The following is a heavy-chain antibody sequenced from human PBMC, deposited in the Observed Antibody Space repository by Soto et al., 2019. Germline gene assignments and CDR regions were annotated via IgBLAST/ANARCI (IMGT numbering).Heavy chain of an antibody. V-gene: IGHV3-15*07. CDR3: TTDPNGWRDFAY. D-gene: IGHD6-19*01. CDR1: GFTFSNAW. Sequence: EVQLVESGGGLVKPGGSLRLSCAASGFTFSNAWMNWVRQAPGKGLEWVGRIKSKAGGGTTDYAAPVKGRFSISRDDSRNTVYLQMNSLKTEDTAVYYCTTDPNGWRDFAYWGQGTLVTVSS. CDR2: IKSKAGGGTT. J-gene: IGHJ4*02.